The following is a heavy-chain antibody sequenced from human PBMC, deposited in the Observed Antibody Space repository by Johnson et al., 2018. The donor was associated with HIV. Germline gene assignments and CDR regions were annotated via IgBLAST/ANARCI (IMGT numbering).Heavy chain of an antibody. V-gene: IGHV3-23*04. CDR2: ISGSGGST. Sequence: VHLVESGGGLVQPGGSLRLACAASGFTFSSYAMSWVRQAPGKGLEWVSAISGSGGSTYYAAPVKGRFTISRDDSKNTLYLQMNSLKTEDTAVYYCTTEKHAPRAFDIWGQGTMVTVSS. CDR3: TTEKHAPRAFDI. J-gene: IGHJ3*02. D-gene: IGHD1-14*01. CDR1: GFTFSSYA.